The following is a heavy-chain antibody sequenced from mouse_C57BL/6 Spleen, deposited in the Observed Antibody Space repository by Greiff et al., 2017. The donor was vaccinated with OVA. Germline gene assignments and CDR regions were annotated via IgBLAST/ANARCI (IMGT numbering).Heavy chain of an antibody. Sequence: EVQVVESGGDLVKPGGSLKLSCAASGFTFSSYGMSWVRQTPDQRLEWVATISSGGGYTYYPDSVKGRFTISRDTAKTTLYLQMSSLKSEDTAMDYCARRDYYGSRYEEYYLDYWGQGTTLTVSS. J-gene: IGHJ2*01. D-gene: IGHD1-1*01. CDR1: GFTFSSYG. CDR3: ARRDYYGSRYEEYYLDY. CDR2: ISSGGGYT. V-gene: IGHV5-6*01.